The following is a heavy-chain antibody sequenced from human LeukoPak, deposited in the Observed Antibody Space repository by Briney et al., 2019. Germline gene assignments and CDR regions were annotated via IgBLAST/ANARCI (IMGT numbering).Heavy chain of an antibody. CDR1: GYTFTSYG. J-gene: IGHJ3*01. CDR2: ISAYNGNT. D-gene: IGHD5-24*01. Sequence: ASVKVSCKASGYTFTSYGISWVRQAPGQGLEWLGWISAYNGNTNYAQKLQGRVTMTTDTSTSTAYMELRSLRSDDTAVYYCARGRPGWLYEILAGFDVWGQGAMVTVSS. CDR3: ARGRPGWLYEILAGFDV. V-gene: IGHV1-18*01.